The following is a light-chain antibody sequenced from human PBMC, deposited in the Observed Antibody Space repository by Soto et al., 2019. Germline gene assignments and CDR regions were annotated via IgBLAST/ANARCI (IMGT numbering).Light chain of an antibody. CDR1: QGIKRY. CDR3: QQTSKTSLT. V-gene: IGKV1-39*01. Sequence: IQMTQSPDSLSASVGGRVTITCRASQGIKRYLDWYHQKPVKAPNSLVYAASSLQSGVPSRFSGSVSGTEFTLLISSLQPEDFATYYCQQTSKTSLTFGHGTQVEVK. J-gene: IGKJ3*01. CDR2: AAS.